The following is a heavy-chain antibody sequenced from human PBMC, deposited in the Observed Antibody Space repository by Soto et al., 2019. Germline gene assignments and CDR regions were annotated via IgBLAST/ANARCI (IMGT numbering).Heavy chain of an antibody. D-gene: IGHD6-6*01. Sequence: QVQLQQWGAGLLKPSETLSLTCAVYGGSFSGYYWSWIRQPPGKGLEWIGEINHSGSTNYNPSLKSRVTISVDTPKNQFSLKLSSVTAADTAVYYCARRAALYYYYYMDVWGKGTTVTVSS. J-gene: IGHJ6*03. V-gene: IGHV4-34*01. CDR3: ARRAALYYYYYMDV. CDR1: GGSFSGYY. CDR2: INHSGST.